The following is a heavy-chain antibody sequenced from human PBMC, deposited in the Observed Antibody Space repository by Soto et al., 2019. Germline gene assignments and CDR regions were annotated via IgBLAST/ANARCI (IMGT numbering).Heavy chain of an antibody. D-gene: IGHD1-1*01. J-gene: IGHJ4*02. CDR3: AGNWNDGDDYFDY. CDR1: GYTFTGHY. Sequence: GASVKVSCKASGYTFTGHYIHWVRQAPEQGPEWMGEIGPESGATRYAQKFQGRVTMTRDTSITTVYMELKNLSPDDTAVYYCAGNWNDGDDYFDYWGQGTLVTVSS. V-gene: IGHV1-2*02. CDR2: IGPESGAT.